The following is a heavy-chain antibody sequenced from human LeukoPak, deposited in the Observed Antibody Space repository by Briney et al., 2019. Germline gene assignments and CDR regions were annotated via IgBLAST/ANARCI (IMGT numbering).Heavy chain of an antibody. J-gene: IGHJ4*02. V-gene: IGHV3-23*01. CDR2: IFGSGGSA. CDR1: GFTFGSYA. CDR3: GKTTTGYSSGQKPAWPVDY. Sequence: GGSLRLSCEASGFTFGSYAMYWVRQAPGKGLEWVAGIFGSGGSAHYADSAKGRFTISRDNSKDTVYLQINSLRAEDTAVYYCGKTTTGYSSGQKPAWPVDYWGQGTLVTVSS. D-gene: IGHD6-19*01.